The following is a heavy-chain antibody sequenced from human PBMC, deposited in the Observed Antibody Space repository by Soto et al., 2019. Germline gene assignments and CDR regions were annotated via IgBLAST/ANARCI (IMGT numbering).Heavy chain of an antibody. Sequence: GGSLRLSCAASGFSFSHYAMHWVRQPPGKGLEWVALISYDGENQYFTDSVRGRFTISRDNSKTAVYLEMNDLRLDDTATYYCVSPHSESSNAFDLWGQGTWSPSPQ. D-gene: IGHD3-10*01. CDR3: VSPHSESSNAFDL. CDR2: ISYDGENQ. CDR1: GFSFSHYA. J-gene: IGHJ5*02. V-gene: IGHV3-30*04.